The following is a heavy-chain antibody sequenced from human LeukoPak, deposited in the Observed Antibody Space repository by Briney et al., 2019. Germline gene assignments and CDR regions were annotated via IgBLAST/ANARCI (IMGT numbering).Heavy chain of an antibody. D-gene: IGHD6-13*01. CDR3: ANPIPAAAADY. V-gene: IGHV3-23*01. CDR2: ISGSGGST. J-gene: IGHJ4*02. Sequence: GGSLRLSCAASGFTFSSYWMHWVRQAPGKGLVWVSAISGSGGSTYYADSVKGRFTISRDNSKNTLYLQMNSLRAEDTAVYYCANPIPAAAADYWGQGTLVTVSS. CDR1: GFTFSSYW.